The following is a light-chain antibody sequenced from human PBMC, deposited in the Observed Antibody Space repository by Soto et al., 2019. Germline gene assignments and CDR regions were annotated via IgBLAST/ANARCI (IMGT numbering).Light chain of an antibody. CDR3: SSYAVRNNFESYV. Sequence: QSALTQPPSASGSPGQSVTISCTGTSSDVGGYNYVSWYQQHPGKAPKLMIYEVSKRPSGVPDRFSGSKSGNAASLTVSGLQAEDEAEYYCSSYAVRNNFESYVCGTGTKLTAL. V-gene: IGLV2-8*01. CDR1: SSDVGGYNY. J-gene: IGLJ1*01. CDR2: EVS.